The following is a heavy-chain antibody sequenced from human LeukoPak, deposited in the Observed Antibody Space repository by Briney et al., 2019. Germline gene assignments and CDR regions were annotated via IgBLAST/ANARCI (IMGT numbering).Heavy chain of an antibody. D-gene: IGHD3-9*01. CDR3: ARSYYDILTGYSLTDY. Sequence: ASVKVSCKASGYTFTGYYMHWVRQAPGQGLEWMGRINPNSGGTNYAQKFQGRVTMTRDTSISTAYMEVSSLRSDDTAVYYCARSYYDILTGYSLTDYWGQGTLVTVSS. V-gene: IGHV1-2*02. CDR2: INPNSGGT. CDR1: GYTFTGYY. J-gene: IGHJ4*02.